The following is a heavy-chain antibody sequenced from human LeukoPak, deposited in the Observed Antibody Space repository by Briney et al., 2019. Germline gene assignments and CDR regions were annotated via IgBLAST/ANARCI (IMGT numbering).Heavy chain of an antibody. D-gene: IGHD3-10*01. J-gene: IGHJ5*02. CDR2: IYHSGST. V-gene: IGHV4-59*01. CDR1: GGSISSYY. Sequence: SETLSLTCTVSGGSISSYYWSWIRQPPGKGLEWIGYIYHSGSTNYNPSLKSRVTISVDTSKNHFSLKLSSVTAADTAVYYCARDRHGSGSAHSFDPWGQGTLVTVSS. CDR3: ARDRHGSGSAHSFDP.